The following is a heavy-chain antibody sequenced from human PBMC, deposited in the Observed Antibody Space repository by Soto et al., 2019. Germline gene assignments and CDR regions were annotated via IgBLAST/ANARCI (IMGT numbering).Heavy chain of an antibody. CDR2: INPSGGST. CDR1: GYTFTSYY. V-gene: IGHV1-46*01. CDR3: ARDPQGTTVTTTLDY. Sequence: ASVKVSCKASGYTFTSYYMHWVRQAPGQGLEWMGIINPSGGSTSYAQKFQGRVTMTRDTSTSTVYMELSSLRSEDTAVYYCARDPQGTTVTTTLDYWGQGTLVTV. J-gene: IGHJ4*02. D-gene: IGHD4-17*01.